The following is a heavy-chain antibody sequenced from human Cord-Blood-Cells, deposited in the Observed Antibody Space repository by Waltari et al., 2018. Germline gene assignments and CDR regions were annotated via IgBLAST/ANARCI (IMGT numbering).Heavy chain of an antibody. Sequence: EVQLVESGGGLVQPGRSLRLSCAASGFTFDDYAMHWVRQAPGKGLEWVSGISWNSGSLGYADSVKGRFTISRDNAKNSLYLQMNSLRAEDTALYYCAKDRGSSSSFDYWGQGTLVTVSS. CDR2: ISWNSGSL. V-gene: IGHV3-9*01. CDR3: AKDRGSSSSFDY. D-gene: IGHD6-6*01. CDR1: GFTFDDYA. J-gene: IGHJ4*02.